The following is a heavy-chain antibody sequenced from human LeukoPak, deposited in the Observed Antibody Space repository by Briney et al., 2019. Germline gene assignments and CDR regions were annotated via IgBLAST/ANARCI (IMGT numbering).Heavy chain of an antibody. CDR1: GFTFRSYS. V-gene: IGHV3-48*02. CDR2: ISSSSSNI. CDR3: ARAGGYGNYWGYYYYYMDV. Sequence: GGSLRLSCAASGFTFRSYSMNWVRQAPGKGLEWVSYISSSSSNIYYADSVKGRFTISRDNDKNSLYVQMNSLRDEDTAVYYCARAGGYGNYWGYYYYYMDVWGKGTTVTVSS. J-gene: IGHJ6*03. D-gene: IGHD4-11*01.